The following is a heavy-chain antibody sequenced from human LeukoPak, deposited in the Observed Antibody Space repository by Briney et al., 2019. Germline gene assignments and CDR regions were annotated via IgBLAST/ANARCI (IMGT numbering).Heavy chain of an antibody. CDR3: ARGSPILTGYTIRGNYFDY. J-gene: IGHJ4*02. CDR1: GFTFDDYA. CDR2: ISWNSGSI. Sequence: SLRLSCAASGFTFDDYAMHWVRQAPGKGLEWVSGISWNSGSIGYADSVKGRFTISRDNSKNTLYLQMNSLRAEDTAVYYCARGSPILTGYTIRGNYFDYWGQGTLVTVSS. V-gene: IGHV3-9*01. D-gene: IGHD3-9*01.